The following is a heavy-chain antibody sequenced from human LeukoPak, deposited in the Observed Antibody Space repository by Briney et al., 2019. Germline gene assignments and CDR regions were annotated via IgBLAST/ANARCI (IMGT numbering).Heavy chain of an antibody. Sequence: SETLSLTCTVSGYSISSGYYWGWIRQPPGKGLEWIGSIYHSGITYYNPSLKSRVTISVDTSKNQFSLKLSSVTAADTAVYYCARDSEPAAISIDMDVWGKGTTVTVSS. J-gene: IGHJ6*03. V-gene: IGHV4-38-2*02. CDR2: IYHSGIT. CDR1: GYSISSGYY. D-gene: IGHD2-2*02. CDR3: ARDSEPAAISIDMDV.